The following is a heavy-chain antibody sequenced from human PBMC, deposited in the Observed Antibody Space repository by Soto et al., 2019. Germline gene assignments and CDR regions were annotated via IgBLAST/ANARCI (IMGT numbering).Heavy chain of an antibody. D-gene: IGHD3-10*01. Sequence: QVQLQQWGAGLLKPSETLSLTCAVSGGSFSGYFWTWIRQTPEKGLEWIGETNHRGITNYNPSLTSRVSISVDTSKTQFSLRLKSVSAADTAVYYCSRRGPTYSGAAIHSGFIDYWGQGTLVTVSS. V-gene: IGHV4-34*02. CDR2: TNHRGIT. CDR3: SRRGPTYSGAAIHSGFIDY. J-gene: IGHJ4*02. CDR1: GGSFSGYF.